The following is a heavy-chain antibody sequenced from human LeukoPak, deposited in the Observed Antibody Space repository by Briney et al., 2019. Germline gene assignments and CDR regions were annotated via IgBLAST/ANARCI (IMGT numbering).Heavy chain of an antibody. CDR2: IKQDGSEK. V-gene: IGHV3-7*01. Sequence: GGSLRLSCEGSGFSFSSYWMSWVRQAPGKGLEWVANIKQDGSEKYYMGSVKGRFTISRDNAKNSLYLQMNSLRAEDTAVYYCARGRYDSSGYYSIFDYWGQGTLVTVSS. CDR1: GFSFSSYW. D-gene: IGHD3-22*01. J-gene: IGHJ4*02. CDR3: ARGRYDSSGYYSIFDY.